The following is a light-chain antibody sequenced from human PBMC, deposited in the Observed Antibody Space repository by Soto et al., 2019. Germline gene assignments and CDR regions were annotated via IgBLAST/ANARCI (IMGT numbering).Light chain of an antibody. Sequence: EVVMTQSPATLSVSPGERATLSCRASQSVNSNLAWYQQKPGQPPRLLIYGASTRATDIPTRFSGSGSGTDFTLTISSLHSEDFAVYYCQQYDKWPLYTFGQGTKLEI. J-gene: IGKJ2*01. V-gene: IGKV3D-15*01. CDR1: QSVNSN. CDR2: GAS. CDR3: QQYDKWPLYT.